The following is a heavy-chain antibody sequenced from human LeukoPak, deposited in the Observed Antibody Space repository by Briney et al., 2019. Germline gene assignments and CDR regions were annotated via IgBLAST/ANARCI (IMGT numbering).Heavy chain of an antibody. CDR1: GFTFSSYG. CDR3: AKTLVTMVRGVIDY. V-gene: IGHV3-30*02. CDR2: IRYDGSNK. D-gene: IGHD3-10*01. Sequence: RGSLRLSCAASGFTFSSYGMHWVRQAPGKGLEWVAFIRYDGSNKYYADSVKGRFTISRDNSKNTLYLQMNSLRAEDTAEYYCAKTLVTMVRGVIDYWGQGTLVTVSS. J-gene: IGHJ4*02.